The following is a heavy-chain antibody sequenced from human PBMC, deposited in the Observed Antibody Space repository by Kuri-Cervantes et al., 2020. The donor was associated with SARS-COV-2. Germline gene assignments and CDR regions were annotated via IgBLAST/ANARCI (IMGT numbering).Heavy chain of an antibody. CDR1: GFTFSSYW. CDR3: ARTTWDPTYYYYGMDV. J-gene: IGHJ6*02. Sequence: GESLKISCAASGFTFSSYWMHWVRQAPGKGLVWVSRINSDGSSTSYADSVKGRFTISRDNAKNTLYLQMNRLRAEDTAVYYCARTTWDPTYYYYGMDVWGQGTTVTVSS. CDR2: INSDGSST. D-gene: IGHD1-26*01. V-gene: IGHV3-74*01.